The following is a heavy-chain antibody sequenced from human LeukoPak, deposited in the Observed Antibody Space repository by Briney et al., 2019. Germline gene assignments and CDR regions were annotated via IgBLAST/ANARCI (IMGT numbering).Heavy chain of an antibody. CDR3: ARALGYCSGGSCTRGYKWFDP. CDR2: IYYGGST. D-gene: IGHD2-15*01. Sequence: SETLSLTCTVSGGSISSSDYYWGWIRQPPGKGLEWIGSIYYGGSTYYNPSLKSRVTISVDTSMNQFSLKLSFVTTADTAVYYCARALGYCSGGSCTRGYKWFDPWGQGTLVTVPS. J-gene: IGHJ5*02. CDR1: GGSISSSDYY. V-gene: IGHV4-39*01.